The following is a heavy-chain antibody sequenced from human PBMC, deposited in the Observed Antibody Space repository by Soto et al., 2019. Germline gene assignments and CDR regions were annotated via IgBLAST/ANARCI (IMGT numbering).Heavy chain of an antibody. D-gene: IGHD5-12*01. V-gene: IGHV3-53*01. Sequence: EVQLVESGGSVIQPGGSLRLSCAASGFTVSNNFIHWVRQAPGKGLEWVSVIHTGGSTYYADSVKGRFTISRDNSKNTLYLQMNSLRAEDTAVYYCTKGKGYLIDYWGQGTLVTVSS. CDR3: TKGKGYLIDY. CDR2: IHTGGST. CDR1: GFTVSNNF. J-gene: IGHJ4*02.